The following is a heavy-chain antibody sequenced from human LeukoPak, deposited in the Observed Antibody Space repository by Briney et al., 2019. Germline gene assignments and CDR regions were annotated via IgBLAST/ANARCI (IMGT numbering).Heavy chain of an antibody. CDR2: INPNSGGT. V-gene: IGHV1-2*02. D-gene: IGHD3-10*01. CDR3: ARDYYGSGSYYGHMDV. J-gene: IGHJ6*03. Sequence: APVKVSCKASGYTFTGYYMHWVRQAPGQGLEWMGWINPNSGGTNYAQKFQGRVTMTRDTSISTAYMELSRLRSDDTAVYYCARDYYGSGSYYGHMDVWGKGTTVTVSS. CDR1: GYTFTGYY.